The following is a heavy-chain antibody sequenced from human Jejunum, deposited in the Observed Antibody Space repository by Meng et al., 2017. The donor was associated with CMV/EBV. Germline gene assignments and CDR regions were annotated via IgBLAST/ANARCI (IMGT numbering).Heavy chain of an antibody. CDR2: ISTYNGHA. V-gene: IGHV1-18*01. CDR1: GYTFTDYS. Sequence: QVQLGQSGTEVKKPGASVKLSCKTSGYTFTDYSLNWVRQAPGQGLEWMGWISTYNGHANYAQKFQGRVTMTTDTSSSTTYMELRSLKSDDTAIYYCARDLDDYSNFMNYWGQGTLVTVFS. J-gene: IGHJ4*02. CDR3: ARDLDDYSNFMNY. D-gene: IGHD4-11*01.